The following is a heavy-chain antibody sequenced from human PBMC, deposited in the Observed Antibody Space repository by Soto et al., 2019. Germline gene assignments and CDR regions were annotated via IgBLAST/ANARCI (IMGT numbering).Heavy chain of an antibody. Sequence: QVQGVQSGVEVRRPGSSVKVSCKASGDTFKNCVISWVRQAPGQGLEWMGGIIPLFGTTDFAQRFQGRLTSTTDESTTTAYMELSRLRSEDTATYYCAAELGFGKLSVVWGQGTTVIVSS. J-gene: IGHJ6*02. CDR2: IIPLFGTT. V-gene: IGHV1-69*01. D-gene: IGHD3-10*01. CDR3: AAELGFGKLSVV. CDR1: GDTFKNCV.